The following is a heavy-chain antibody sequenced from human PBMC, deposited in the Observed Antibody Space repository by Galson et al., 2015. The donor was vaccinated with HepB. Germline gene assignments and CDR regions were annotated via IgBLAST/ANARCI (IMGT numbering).Heavy chain of an antibody. CDR2: ISANTGNT. CDR3: ARDRLHSLDY. D-gene: IGHD2-15*01. Sequence: SVKVSCKASGYTFTSNGISWVRQAPGHGLEWMGWISANTGNTNYAQKFQGRVTLTGDTSTSSVNMELRSLRIDDTAVYYCARDRLHSLDYWGPGSLFTVSS. V-gene: IGHV1-18*01. J-gene: IGHJ4*02. CDR1: GYTFTSNG.